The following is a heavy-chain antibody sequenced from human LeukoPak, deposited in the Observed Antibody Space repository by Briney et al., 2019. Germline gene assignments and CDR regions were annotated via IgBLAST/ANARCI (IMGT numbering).Heavy chain of an antibody. V-gene: IGHV4-59*01. CDR1: GGSISTYY. D-gene: IGHD3-3*01. CDR3: SRGLDFRSGYSFDY. CDR2: VYYSGST. Sequence: SETLSLTCTVSGGSISTYYWSWIRQPPGKGLEWIGYVYYSGSTNYSPSLSSRLTISIDTSKNQFSLKLSSVTAADTAVYYCSRGLDFRSGYSFDYWGQGVLVTVSS. J-gene: IGHJ4*02.